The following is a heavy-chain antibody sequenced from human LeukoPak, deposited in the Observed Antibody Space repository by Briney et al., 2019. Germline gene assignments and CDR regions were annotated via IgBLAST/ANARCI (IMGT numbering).Heavy chain of an antibody. Sequence: PSETLSLTCAVYGGSFSGYYWSWIRQPPGKGLEWIGEINHSGSTNYNPSLKSRVTISVDTSKNQFSLKLSSVTAADTAVYYCARQVGGSWFDYFDYWGQGTLVTVSS. J-gene: IGHJ4*02. V-gene: IGHV4-34*01. CDR2: INHSGST. CDR3: ARQVGGSWFDYFDY. D-gene: IGHD6-13*01. CDR1: GGSFSGYY.